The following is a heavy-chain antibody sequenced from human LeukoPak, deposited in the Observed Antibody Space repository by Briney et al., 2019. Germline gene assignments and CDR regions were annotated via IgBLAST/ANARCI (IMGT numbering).Heavy chain of an antibody. Sequence: GASVKVSCTASGYTFTGYYMHWVRQAPGQGLEWMGWINPNSGGTNYAQKFQGRVTMTRDTSISTAYMELSRLRSDDTAVYYCARASRITIFGVVIIGKTTLDYWGQGTLVTVSS. D-gene: IGHD3-3*01. J-gene: IGHJ4*02. CDR2: INPNSGGT. CDR1: GYTFTGYY. V-gene: IGHV1-2*02. CDR3: ARASRITIFGVVIIGKTTLDY.